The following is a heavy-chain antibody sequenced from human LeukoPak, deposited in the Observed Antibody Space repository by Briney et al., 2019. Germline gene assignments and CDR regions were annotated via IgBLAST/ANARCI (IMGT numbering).Heavy chain of an antibody. V-gene: IGHV3-30-3*01. D-gene: IGHD3-3*01. J-gene: IGHJ5*02. CDR1: GFTLSNHA. CDR3: ARDPRSGYESVYSWFDP. CDR2: ISYDRDNK. Sequence: GGSLRLSCAVSGFTLSNHAMHWVRQAPGKGLEWVAVISYDRDNKRYADSVKGRFIISRDSSQNMLYLQMNNLRADDTAMYYCARDPRSGYESVYSWFDPWGQGTLVTVSS.